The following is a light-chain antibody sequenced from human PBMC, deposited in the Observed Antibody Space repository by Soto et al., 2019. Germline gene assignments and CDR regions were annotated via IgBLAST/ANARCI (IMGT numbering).Light chain of an antibody. Sequence: EIALTQFPDNLSLSTGETATLSCRASQSVTSNSLAWYQQKVGGAPRVLIYGASNRATGVPDRFSGSGSGTDFTLTISSLEPEDFAVYYCQQRSNCPPGITFGQGTRLEI. V-gene: IGKV3D-20*02. CDR1: QSVTSNS. CDR2: GAS. CDR3: QQRSNCPPGIT. J-gene: IGKJ5*01.